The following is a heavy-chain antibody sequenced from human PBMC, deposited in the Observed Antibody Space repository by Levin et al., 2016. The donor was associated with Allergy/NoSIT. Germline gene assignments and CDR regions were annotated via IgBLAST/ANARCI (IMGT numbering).Heavy chain of an antibody. CDR3: AKVGRYSSSWYEVDYFDY. J-gene: IGHJ4*02. V-gene: IGHV3-23*01. D-gene: IGHD6-13*01. CDR2: ISGSGGST. Sequence: VRQAPGKGLEWVSAISGSGGSTYYADSVKGRFTISRDNSKNTLYLQMNSLRAEDTAVYYCAKVGRYSSSWYEVDYFDYWGQGTLVTVSS.